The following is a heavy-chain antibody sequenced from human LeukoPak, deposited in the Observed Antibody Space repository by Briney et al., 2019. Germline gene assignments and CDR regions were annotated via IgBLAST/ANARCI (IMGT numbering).Heavy chain of an antibody. D-gene: IGHD1-26*01. Sequence: ASVKVSCKASGYTFTGYYMHWVRQAPGQGLEWMGWINPNSGGTNYAQKFQGRVTMTRDTSISTAYMELSRLRSDDTAVYYWATEPGSYYGFDAFDIWGQGTMVTVSS. V-gene: IGHV1-2*02. CDR2: INPNSGGT. CDR1: GYTFTGYY. J-gene: IGHJ3*02. CDR3: ATEPGSYYGFDAFDI.